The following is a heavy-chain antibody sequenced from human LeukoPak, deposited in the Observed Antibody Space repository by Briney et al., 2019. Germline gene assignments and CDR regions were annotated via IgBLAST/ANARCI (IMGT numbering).Heavy chain of an antibody. V-gene: IGHV3-7*01. D-gene: IGHD5-18*01. J-gene: IGHJ4*02. CDR1: GFNFMTYG. Sequence: GGSLRLSCAASGFNFMTYGMHWVRQAPGKGLEWVANIKKDGSENYYVDSVKGRFTISRDNAKKSLYLQMKSLRAEDTAVYYCARHLSGVTGYSYGRGIDYWGQGTLVTVSS. CDR3: ARHLSGVTGYSYGRGIDY. CDR2: IKKDGSEN.